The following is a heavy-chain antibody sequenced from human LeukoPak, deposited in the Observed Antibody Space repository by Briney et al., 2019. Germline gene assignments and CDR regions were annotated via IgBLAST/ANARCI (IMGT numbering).Heavy chain of an antibody. D-gene: IGHD3-22*01. CDR3: ARDLEAYYYDRSEGTSAG. CDR1: GFSVSSNY. Sequence: PGGSLRLSCAASGFSVSSNYMSWVRQAPGKGLEWVSVLYSSGYSKYADSVKGRFSISRDTSENTLSLQMNSLRAEDTAVYYCARDLEAYYYDRSEGTSAGWGQGTLVTVSS. V-gene: IGHV3-66*01. J-gene: IGHJ4*02. CDR2: LYSSGYS.